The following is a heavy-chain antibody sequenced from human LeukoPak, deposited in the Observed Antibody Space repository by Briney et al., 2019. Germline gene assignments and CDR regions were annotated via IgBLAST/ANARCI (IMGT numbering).Heavy chain of an antibody. Sequence: GGSLRLSCAACGLTFNNYAMYWLRPAPGRELKWVALIYSNGKNKYYKHYGKGPITISTDTSKNTLDLEMNSLRVADTAVSYCEREIFRGVAPEYWGQGTLVTVST. V-gene: IGHV3-30*04. CDR2: IYSNGKNK. D-gene: IGHD3-10*01. CDR1: GLTFNNYA. J-gene: IGHJ4*02. CDR3: EREIFRGVAPEY.